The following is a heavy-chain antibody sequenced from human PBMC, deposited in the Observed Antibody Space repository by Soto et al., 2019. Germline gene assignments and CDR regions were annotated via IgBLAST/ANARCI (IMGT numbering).Heavy chain of an antibody. CDR1: GFTFSSYA. D-gene: IGHD1-7*01. Sequence: PGGSLRLSCAASGFTFSSYAMSWVRQAPGKGLEWVSAISGSGGSTYYADSVKGRFTISRDNSKNTLYLQMNSLRAEDTAVYYCAKEGNWNYPYYYYYMDVWGKGTTVTVSS. CDR3: AKEGNWNYPYYYYYMDV. CDR2: ISGSGGST. V-gene: IGHV3-23*01. J-gene: IGHJ6*03.